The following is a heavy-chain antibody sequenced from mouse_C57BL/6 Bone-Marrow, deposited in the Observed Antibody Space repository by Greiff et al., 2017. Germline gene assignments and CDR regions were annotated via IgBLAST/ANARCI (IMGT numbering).Heavy chain of an antibody. J-gene: IGHJ1*03. CDR1: GYTFTSYT. Sequence: VQLQQSGAELARPGASVKMSCKASGYTFTSYTMHWVKQRPGPGLEWIGYINPSSGYPKYNQKFKDKDTLTADKSSSTAYMQLSSLTSEDSAVYYCSRKTTGWYFDVWGTGTTVTVSS. V-gene: IGHV1-4*01. CDR2: INPSSGYP. D-gene: IGHD1-1*01. CDR3: SRKTTGWYFDV.